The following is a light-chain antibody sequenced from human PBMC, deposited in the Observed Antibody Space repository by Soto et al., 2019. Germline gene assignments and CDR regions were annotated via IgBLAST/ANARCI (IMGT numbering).Light chain of an antibody. CDR2: GAS. Sequence: EIVLTQSPVTLSLSPGERATLSCRASQSVSSSYLAWYQQKPGQAPKLLIYGASSRATGIPDRFSGSGSGTDFPLTISRLEPEDFAVDYCQQFGNSPPLTFGGGTKVEIK. V-gene: IGKV3-20*01. CDR3: QQFGNSPPLT. CDR1: QSVSSSY. J-gene: IGKJ4*01.